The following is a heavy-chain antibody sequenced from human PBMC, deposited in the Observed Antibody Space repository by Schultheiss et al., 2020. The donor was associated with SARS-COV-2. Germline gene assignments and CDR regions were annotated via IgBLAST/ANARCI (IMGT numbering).Heavy chain of an antibody. CDR2: ISYDGSNK. CDR3: ARVGPDRDFDY. V-gene: IGHV3-30*14. Sequence: GGSLRLSCAASGFTFSSYAMSWVRQAPGKGLEWVAVISYDGSNKYYADSVKGRFTISRDNSKNTLYLQMNSLRAEDTAVYYCARVGPDRDFDYWGQGTLVTVSS. J-gene: IGHJ4*02. CDR1: GFTFSSYA.